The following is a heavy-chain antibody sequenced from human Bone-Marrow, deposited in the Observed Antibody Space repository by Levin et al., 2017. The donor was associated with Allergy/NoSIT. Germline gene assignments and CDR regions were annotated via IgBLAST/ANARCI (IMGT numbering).Heavy chain of an antibody. CDR3: AGEAEMATDAFDI. J-gene: IGHJ3*02. CDR2: IKQDGSEK. D-gene: IGHD5-24*01. Sequence: LSLTCAASGFTFSSYWMSWVRQAPGKGLEWVANIKQDGSEKYYVDSVKGRFTISRDNAKNSLYLQMNSLRAEDTAVYYCAGEAEMATDAFDIWGQGTMVTVSS. V-gene: IGHV3-7*01. CDR1: GFTFSSYW.